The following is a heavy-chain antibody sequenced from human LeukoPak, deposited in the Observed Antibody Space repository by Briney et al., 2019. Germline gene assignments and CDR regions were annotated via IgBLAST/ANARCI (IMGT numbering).Heavy chain of an antibody. Sequence: GGSLRLSCAASGFTFSSYAMSWVRQAPGKGLEWVSAISGSGGSTYYADSVKGRFTISRDNSKNTLYLQMNSLRAEDTAVYYCAKDYCGSGSYYLPHYGMDVWGQGTTVTVSS. CDR3: AKDYCGSGSYYLPHYGMDV. CDR2: ISGSGGST. V-gene: IGHV3-23*01. CDR1: GFTFSSYA. D-gene: IGHD3-10*01. J-gene: IGHJ6*02.